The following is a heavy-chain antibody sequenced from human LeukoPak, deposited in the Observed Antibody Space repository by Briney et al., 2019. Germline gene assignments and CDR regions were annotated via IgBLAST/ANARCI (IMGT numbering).Heavy chain of an antibody. V-gene: IGHV3-23*01. CDR2: ISGSGGST. J-gene: IGHJ4*02. D-gene: IGHD4-23*01. Sequence: GGSLRLSCAASGFTFSSYAMSWVRQAPGKGLEWVSAISGSGGSTYYADSVKCRFTISRDNSKNTLCLQMNSLGAEDTAVYYCAKGGNSREDYFDYWGQGTLVTVSS. CDR3: AKGGNSREDYFDY. CDR1: GFTFSSYA.